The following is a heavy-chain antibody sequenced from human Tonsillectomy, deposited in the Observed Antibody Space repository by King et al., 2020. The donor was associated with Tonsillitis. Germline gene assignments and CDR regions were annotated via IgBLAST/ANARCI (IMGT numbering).Heavy chain of an antibody. D-gene: IGHD3-22*01. CDR2: IKSKSDGGTT. CDR1: GFSFSNAW. J-gene: IGHJ4*02. CDR3: TTGLGSNYYYWTDY. V-gene: IGHV3-15*07. Sequence: EVQLVESGGGLVMPGGSLRLSCVASGFSFSNAWMNWVRQAPGKGLEWVGRIKSKSDGGTTDYAAPVKGRFSISRDESKNTLYLQMNSLETEDTAVYYCTTGLGSNYYYWTDYWGQGTLVTVSS.